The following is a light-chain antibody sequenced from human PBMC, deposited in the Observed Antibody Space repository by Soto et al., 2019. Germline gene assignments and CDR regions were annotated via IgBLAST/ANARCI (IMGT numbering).Light chain of an antibody. J-gene: IGKJ5*01. V-gene: IGKV3-15*01. CDR3: QQYKNWPPIT. Sequence: EIGMTQSLATLSVSQEERATLSCRASQSVSSNLAWYQQKPGQAPRLLIYGASTRATGIPARFSGSGSGTEFTLTISSVQSEDFAVYYCQQYKNWPPITFGQGTRLEIK. CDR1: QSVSSN. CDR2: GAS.